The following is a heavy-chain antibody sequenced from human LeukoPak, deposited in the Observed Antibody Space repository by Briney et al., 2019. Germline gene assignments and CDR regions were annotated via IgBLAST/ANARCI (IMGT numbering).Heavy chain of an antibody. D-gene: IGHD3-10*01. CDR3: ARSHFGSGRAIDF. CDR2: IDWDDDT. V-gene: IGHV2-70*01. J-gene: IGHJ4*02. CDR1: GFSLTTHGMC. Sequence: SGPALVKPTQTLTLTCTFSGFSLTTHGMCMSWLRQPPGKAPEWLALIDWDDDTYYNPSLETRVIISKDTSKNQVVLTMTNMDPVDTATYYCARSHFGSGRAIDFWGRGTLVTVSS.